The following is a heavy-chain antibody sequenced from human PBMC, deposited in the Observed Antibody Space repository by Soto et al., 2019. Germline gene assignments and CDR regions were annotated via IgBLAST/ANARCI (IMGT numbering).Heavy chain of an antibody. CDR1: GGSISSYY. J-gene: IGHJ3*02. D-gene: IGHD5-12*01. V-gene: IGHV4-59*01. CDR3: ARGVPTEEWLPRLYAFDI. Sequence: SETLSLTCTVSGGSISSYYWSWIRQPPGKGLEWIGYIYYSGSTNYNPSLKSRVTISVDTSKNQFSLKLSSVTAADTAVYYCARGVPTEEWLPRLYAFDIWGQGTMVTVSS. CDR2: IYYSGST.